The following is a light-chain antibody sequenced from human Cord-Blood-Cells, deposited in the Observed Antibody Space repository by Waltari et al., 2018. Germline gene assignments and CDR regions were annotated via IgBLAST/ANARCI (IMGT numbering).Light chain of an antibody. V-gene: IGLV1-44*01. CDR2: SNN. CDR1: SSNIGSNP. Sequence: QSVLTQPPSASGTPGQRITISCSGSSSNIGSNPVNWYQQLPGTAPKLLIDSNNQRPSGVPDRFSGSKSGTSASLAISGLQSEDEADYYCAAWDDSLNALVFGGGTKLTVL. J-gene: IGLJ2*01. CDR3: AAWDDSLNALV.